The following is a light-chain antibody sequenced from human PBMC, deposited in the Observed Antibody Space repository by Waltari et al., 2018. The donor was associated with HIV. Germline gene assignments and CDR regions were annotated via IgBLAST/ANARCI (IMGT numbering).Light chain of an antibody. CDR2: AAS. J-gene: IGKJ3*01. CDR1: QGIGND. Sequence: AIQMTHSPSSLSASVGARVTITCRASQGIGNDLGWYQQKSGRAPKVLIYAASSLQSGVPSRFSGSRSGTDFTLTISSLQPEDSATYYCLQDGSFPLTFGPGTKVDV. V-gene: IGKV1-6*01. CDR3: LQDGSFPLT.